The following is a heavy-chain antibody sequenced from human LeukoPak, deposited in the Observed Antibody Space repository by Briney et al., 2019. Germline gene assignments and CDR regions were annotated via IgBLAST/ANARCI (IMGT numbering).Heavy chain of an antibody. D-gene: IGHD6-19*01. J-gene: IGHJ4*02. CDR2: IYTTGRT. CDR3: ARQIAVAGEAGFDY. Sequence: WGTLSLTCTGSGVFISSHYWTWIRQPAGKGLEWIGRIYTTGRTFYNPSVNSRVTMSVDKSKNQFSLKLSSMTAADTALYYCARQIAVAGEAGFDYWGRGTLVTVSA. CDR1: GVFISSHY. V-gene: IGHV4-4*07.